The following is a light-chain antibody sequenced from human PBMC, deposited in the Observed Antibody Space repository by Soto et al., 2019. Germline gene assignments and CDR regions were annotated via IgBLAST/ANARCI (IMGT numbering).Light chain of an antibody. Sequence: QSVLTQPASVSGSPGQSITISCTGTSSDVGSYNLVSWYQQHPGKAPKLMIYEGSKRPSGVSNRFSGSKSGNTASLTISGLQAEDEADYYCCSYAGSILYVFGTATKVTV. CDR3: CSYAGSILYV. CDR1: SSDVGSYNL. V-gene: IGLV2-23*01. J-gene: IGLJ1*01. CDR2: EGS.